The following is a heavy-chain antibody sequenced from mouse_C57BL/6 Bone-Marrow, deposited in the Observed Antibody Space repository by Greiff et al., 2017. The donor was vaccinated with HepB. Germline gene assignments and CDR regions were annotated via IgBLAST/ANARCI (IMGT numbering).Heavy chain of an antibody. D-gene: IGHD1-1*01. Sequence: VMLVESGPGLVQPSQSLSITCTVSGFSLTSYGVHWVRQSPGKGLEWLGVIWSRGSTDYNAAFISRLSISKDNSKSQVFFKMNSLQADDTAIYYCARRGGSSYGYWYFDVWGTGTTVTVSS. J-gene: IGHJ1*03. CDR3: ARRGGSSYGYWYFDV. CDR1: GFSLTSYG. CDR2: IWSRGST. V-gene: IGHV2-2*01.